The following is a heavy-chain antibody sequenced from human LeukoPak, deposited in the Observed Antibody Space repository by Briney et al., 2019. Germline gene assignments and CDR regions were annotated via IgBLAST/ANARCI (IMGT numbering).Heavy chain of an antibody. D-gene: IGHD6-19*01. CDR3: AKGGRFTSGWRGAFDY. J-gene: IGHJ4*02. CDR2: IPGIGGST. V-gene: IGHV3-23*01. CDR1: GFTFKHAW. Sequence: GGSLRLSCAASGFTFKHAWMSWVRQAPGKGPEWVSTIPGIGGSTYYADSVKGRFTISRDNSKDTLYLQMNSLSAEDTAVYYCAKGGRFTSGWRGAFDYWGQGTLVTVSS.